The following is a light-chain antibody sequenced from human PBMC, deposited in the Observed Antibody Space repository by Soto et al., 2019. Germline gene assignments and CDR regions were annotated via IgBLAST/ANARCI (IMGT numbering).Light chain of an antibody. V-gene: IGLV2-14*01. Sequence: QSALIQAASVSGSTGQSITISCTGTSSDIGGYHYVSWYQQRPGKAPKLMIYAVNNRPSGISNRFSGSKSGNTASLTISGLQAEDEAVYYCNSYTSSDTVVFGGGTQLTVL. CDR2: AVN. CDR3: NSYTSSDTVV. J-gene: IGLJ2*01. CDR1: SSDIGGYHY.